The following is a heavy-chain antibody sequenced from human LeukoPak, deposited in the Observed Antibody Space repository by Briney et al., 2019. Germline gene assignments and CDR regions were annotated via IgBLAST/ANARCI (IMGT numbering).Heavy chain of an antibody. Sequence: GASVKVSCKTSGFTFTTYTIAWVRQAPGQGLEWIGWISPYNSNTDYTHKLQGRITVTTDTSTSTAYMELRSLRSDDTALYYCARGTRQQLDYWGQGTLVSVSS. J-gene: IGHJ4*02. V-gene: IGHV1-18*04. CDR2: ISPYNSNT. CDR3: ARGTRQQLDY. CDR1: GFTFTTYT. D-gene: IGHD6-13*01.